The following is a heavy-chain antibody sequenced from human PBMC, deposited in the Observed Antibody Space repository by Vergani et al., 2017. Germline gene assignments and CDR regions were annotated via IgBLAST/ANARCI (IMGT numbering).Heavy chain of an antibody. CDR1: GFTFSSYG. V-gene: IGHV3-21*01. CDR2: ISSSSTYI. D-gene: IGHD2-15*01. J-gene: IGHJ4*02. Sequence: EVQVVESGGGLVKPGGSLRLSCAASGFTFSSYGMNWVRQAPGKGLEWVSSISSSSTYIYYADSVKGRFTISRDNAKNSLYLQMNSLGAEDTAVYYCARDQEVALDGGHFDYWGQGTLVTVSS. CDR3: ARDQEVALDGGHFDY.